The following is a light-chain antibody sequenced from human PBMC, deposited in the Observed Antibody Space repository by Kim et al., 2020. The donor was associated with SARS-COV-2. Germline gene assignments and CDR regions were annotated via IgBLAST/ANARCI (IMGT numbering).Light chain of an antibody. CDR2: DIS. J-gene: IGLJ2*01. CDR1: TGAVTSRHY. CDR3: LLSYSDARPVV. V-gene: IGLV7-46*01. Sequence: QAVVTQEHSLTVSPGGTVTLTCGSTTGAVTSRHYPYWLQQKPGQAPRTLIYDISTKHSWTPARFSGSLLGGKAALTLSGAQPEDEAEYYCLLSYSDARPVVFGGGTQLTVL.